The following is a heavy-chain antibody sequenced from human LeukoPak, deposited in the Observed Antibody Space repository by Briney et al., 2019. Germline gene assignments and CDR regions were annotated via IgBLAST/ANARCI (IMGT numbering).Heavy chain of an antibody. J-gene: IGHJ4*02. CDR2: ISSSSSYI. D-gene: IGHD3-22*01. CDR3: GRATQYYYDSSGYYF. V-gene: IGHV3-21*01. CDR1: GFTFSSYS. Sequence: GGSLRLSCAASGFTFSSYSMNWVRQAPGKGLEWVSSISSSSSYIYYADSVKGRFTISRDNAKNSLYLQMNSLRAEDTAVYYCGRATQYYYDSSGYYFWGQGTLVTVCS.